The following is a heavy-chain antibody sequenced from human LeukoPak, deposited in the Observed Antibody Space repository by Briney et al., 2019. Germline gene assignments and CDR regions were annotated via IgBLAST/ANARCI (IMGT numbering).Heavy chain of an antibody. D-gene: IGHD6-6*01. CDR3: ARGVRIAARPNWFDP. V-gene: IGHV3-20*04. Sequence: PGGSLRLSCAASGFTFDDYGMSWVRQAPGKGLEWVSGINWNGGSTGYADSVKGRFTISRDNAKNSLYLQMNSLRAEDTALYYCARGVRIAARPNWFDPWGQGTLVTVSS. CDR1: GFTFDDYG. J-gene: IGHJ5*02. CDR2: INWNGGST.